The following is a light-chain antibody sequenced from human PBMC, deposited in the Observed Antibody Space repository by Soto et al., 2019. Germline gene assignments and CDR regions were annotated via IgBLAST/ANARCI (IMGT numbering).Light chain of an antibody. J-gene: IGKJ4*01. CDR1: QVITSY. V-gene: IGKV1-9*01. Sequence: IQLTQSPSSLSASVVDSVTITCRASQVITSYLAWYQQKPGKAPNLLIYGASTLQSGVPSRFSGSGSGTDFTLTINSLQAEDFATYYCQQTRSYPSTFGGGTKVDIK. CDR3: QQTRSYPST. CDR2: GAS.